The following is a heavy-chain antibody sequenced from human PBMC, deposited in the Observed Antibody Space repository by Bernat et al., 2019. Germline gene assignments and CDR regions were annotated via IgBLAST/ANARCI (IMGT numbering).Heavy chain of an antibody. CDR2: ISGSGGST. V-gene: IGHV3-23*01. CDR3: ATSGGATSYYYYYGMDV. CDR1: GFTFSSYA. J-gene: IGHJ6*02. D-gene: IGHD1-26*01. Sequence: EVQLLESGGGLVQPGGSLRLSCAASGFTFSSYAMSWVRQAPGKGLEWVSAISGSGGSTYYADSVKGRFTISRDNSKNTLYLPMNSLRAEDTAVYYCATSGGATSYYYYYGMDVWGQGTTVTVSS.